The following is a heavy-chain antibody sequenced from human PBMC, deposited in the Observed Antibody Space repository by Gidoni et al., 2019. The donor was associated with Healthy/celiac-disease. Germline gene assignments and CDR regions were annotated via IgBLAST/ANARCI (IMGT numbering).Heavy chain of an antibody. Sequence: QVQLVESGGGVVQPGRSLSLSCAASGFTFSSYAMHWVRQAPGKGLEWVAVISYDGSNKYYADSVKGRFTISRDNSKNTLYLQMNSLRAEDTAVYYCARFVDYGDYERGYFDYWGQGTLVTVSS. J-gene: IGHJ4*02. D-gene: IGHD4-17*01. CDR2: ISYDGSNK. V-gene: IGHV3-30-3*01. CDR1: GFTFSSYA. CDR3: ARFVDYGDYERGYFDY.